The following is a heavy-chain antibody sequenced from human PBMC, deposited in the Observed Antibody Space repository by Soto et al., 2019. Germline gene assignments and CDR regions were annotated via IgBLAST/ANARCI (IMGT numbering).Heavy chain of an antibody. CDR1: GFTFSSYG. J-gene: IGHJ4*02. CDR3: ARDHPYGSGSYYFDY. D-gene: IGHD3-10*01. Sequence: GGSLRLSCAASGFTFSSYGMHWVRQAPGKGLEWVAVIWYDGSNKYYADSVKGRFTISRDNSKNTLYLQMNSLRAEDTAVYYCARDHPYGSGSYYFDYWGQGTLVTVSS. V-gene: IGHV3-33*01. CDR2: IWYDGSNK.